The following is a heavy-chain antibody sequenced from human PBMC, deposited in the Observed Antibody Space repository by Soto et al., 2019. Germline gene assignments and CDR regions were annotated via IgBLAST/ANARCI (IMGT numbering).Heavy chain of an antibody. D-gene: IGHD5-18*01. V-gene: IGHV5-10-1*01. J-gene: IGHJ4*02. CDR1: GYTFTSYW. CDR3: AGLSYHDY. Sequence: GESLKISCKGSGYTFTSYWINWVRQMPGKGLEWMGRIDPTDSYTNYNPSFQGHVTISADKSLSTAYLQWDSLRASDTAMYYCAGLSYHDYWGQGTLVTFSS. CDR2: IDPTDSYT.